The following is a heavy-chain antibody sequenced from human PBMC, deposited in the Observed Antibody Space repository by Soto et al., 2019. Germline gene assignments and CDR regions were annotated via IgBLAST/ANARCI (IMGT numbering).Heavy chain of an antibody. CDR2: IKSKTDGGTT. Sequence: PGGSLRLSCAASGFTFSNAWMSWVRQAPGKGLEWVGRIKSKTDGGTTDYAAPVKGRFTISRDDSKNTLYLQMNSLKTEDTAVYYCTTGPEPVRALDYWGRGTLVTVSS. D-gene: IGHD1-26*01. J-gene: IGHJ4*02. V-gene: IGHV3-15*01. CDR3: TTGPEPVRALDY. CDR1: GFTFSNAW.